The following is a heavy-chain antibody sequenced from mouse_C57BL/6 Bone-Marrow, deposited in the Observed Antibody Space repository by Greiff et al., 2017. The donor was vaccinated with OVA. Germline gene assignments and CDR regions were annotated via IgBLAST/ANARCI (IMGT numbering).Heavy chain of an antibody. CDR2: IYPRSGNT. CDR3: ARAEVYDYDVAYFDY. Sequence: LQESGAELARPGASVKLSCKASGYTFTSYGISWVKQRTGQGLEWIGEIYPRSGNTYYNEKFKGKATLTADKSSSTAYMELRSLTSEDSAVYFCARAEVYDYDVAYFDYWGQGTTLTVSS. V-gene: IGHV1-81*01. D-gene: IGHD2-4*01. J-gene: IGHJ2*01. CDR1: GYTFTSYG.